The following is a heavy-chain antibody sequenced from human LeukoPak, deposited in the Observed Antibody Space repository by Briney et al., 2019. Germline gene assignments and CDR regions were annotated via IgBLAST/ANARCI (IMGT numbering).Heavy chain of an antibody. J-gene: IGHJ4*02. Sequence: SETLSLTCAVYGGSFSGYYWSWIRQPPGKGPEWIGEINHSGSTNYNPSLKSRVTISVDTSKNQFSLKLSSVTAADTAVYYCARGALSDFWSGYPTYLDYWGQGTLVTVSS. CDR3: ARGALSDFWSGYPTYLDY. D-gene: IGHD3-3*01. CDR1: GGSFSGYY. V-gene: IGHV4-34*01. CDR2: INHSGST.